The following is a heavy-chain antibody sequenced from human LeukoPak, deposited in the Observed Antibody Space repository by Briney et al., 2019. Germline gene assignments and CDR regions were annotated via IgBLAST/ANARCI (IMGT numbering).Heavy chain of an antibody. CDR2: IWYDGSNK. CDR3: AVSDSGSYCDC. J-gene: IGHJ4*02. D-gene: IGHD1-26*01. CDR1: GFTFSSYG. Sequence: GRSLRLSCAASGFTFSSYGMHWVRQAPGKGLERVAVIWYDGSNKYYADSVKGRFTISRDNARNSLYLQMNSLRAEDTAVYYCAVSDSGSYCDCWGQGTLVTVSS. V-gene: IGHV3-33*03.